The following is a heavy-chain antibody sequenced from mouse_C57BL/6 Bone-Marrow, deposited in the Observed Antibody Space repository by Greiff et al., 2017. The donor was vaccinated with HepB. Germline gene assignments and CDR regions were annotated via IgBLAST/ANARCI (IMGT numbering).Heavy chain of an antibody. CDR1: GFNIKDDY. CDR2: IDPENGDT. J-gene: IGHJ4*01. V-gene: IGHV14-4*01. CDR3: TTYGYSNYYAMDY. Sequence: SGAELVRPGASVKLSCTASGFNIKDDYMHWVKQRPEQGLEWIGWIDPENGDTEYASKFQGKATITADTSSNTAYLQLSSLTSEDTAVYYCTTYGYSNYYAMDYWGQGTSVTVSS. D-gene: IGHD2-5*01.